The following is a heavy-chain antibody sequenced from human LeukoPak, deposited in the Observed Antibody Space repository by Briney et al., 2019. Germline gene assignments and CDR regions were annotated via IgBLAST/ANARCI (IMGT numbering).Heavy chain of an antibody. Sequence: GGSLRLSCAASGFTFSSYWMHWVRQAPGKGLMWVSRINSDGSSTSYADSVKGRFTISRDNSKNTLYLQMNSLRAEDTAVYYCAKSEGYCSSTSCYDGPYYYYGMDVWGQGTTVTVSS. V-gene: IGHV3-74*01. CDR1: GFTFSSYW. J-gene: IGHJ6*02. CDR3: AKSEGYCSSTSCYDGPYYYYGMDV. CDR2: INSDGSST. D-gene: IGHD2-2*01.